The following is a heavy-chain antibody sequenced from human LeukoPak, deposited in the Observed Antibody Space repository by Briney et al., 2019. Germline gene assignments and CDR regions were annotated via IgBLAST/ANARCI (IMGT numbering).Heavy chain of an antibody. D-gene: IGHD1-14*01. V-gene: IGHV3-74*03. CDR1: GFTFSDYW. CDR2: INTSGSST. Sequence: PGGSLRLSCGASGFTFSDYWMHWVRQVPGKGLVWVPRINTSGSSTTYADYVKGRFTISRDNAKNTLYLQMDSLRAEDTGVYYCARSNHADDFWGQGTLVTVSS. CDR3: ARSNHADDF. J-gene: IGHJ4*02.